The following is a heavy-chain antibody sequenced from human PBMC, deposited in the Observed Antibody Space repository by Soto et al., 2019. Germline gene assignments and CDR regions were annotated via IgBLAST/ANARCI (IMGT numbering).Heavy chain of an antibody. Sequence: GASVKVSCKASGYTFTSYYMHWVRQAPGQGLEWMGIINPSGGSTSYAQKFQGRVTMTRDTSTSTVYMELSSLISEDTAVYYCARVAAVYYFDYWGQGTLVTVSS. CDR3: ARVAAVYYFDY. D-gene: IGHD2-15*01. CDR1: GYTFTSYY. V-gene: IGHV1-46*01. J-gene: IGHJ4*02. CDR2: INPSGGST.